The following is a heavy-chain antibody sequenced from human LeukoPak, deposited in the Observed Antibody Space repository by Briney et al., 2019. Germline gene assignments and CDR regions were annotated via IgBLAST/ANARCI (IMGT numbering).Heavy chain of an antibody. V-gene: IGHV3-48*03. J-gene: IGHJ4*02. CDR1: GFTFSSYE. D-gene: IGHD4-17*01. CDR3: AKSTVTNYFDD. CDR2: ISRSGSTI. Sequence: GGCLRLSCAASGFTFSSYEMNWVRQAPGGGLEWISYISRSGSTINYADSVKGRFTISRDDAKHSLYLQMNSLRAEDTAVYYCAKSTVTNYFDDWGQGSLVTVSS.